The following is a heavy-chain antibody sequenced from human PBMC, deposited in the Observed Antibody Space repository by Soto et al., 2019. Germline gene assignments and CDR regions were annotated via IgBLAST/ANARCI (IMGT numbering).Heavy chain of an antibody. V-gene: IGHV3-30*18. CDR2: ISYDGSNK. CDR1: GFTFSSYG. J-gene: IGHJ4*02. Sequence: QVQLVESGGGVVQPGRSLRLSCAASGFTFSSYGMHWVRQAPGKGLEWVAVISYDGSNKYYADSVKGRFTISRDNSKNTLYLQRNRLRAEDTAVYYCAKGLAAAGTWDYFDYWGQGTLDTVSS. CDR3: AKGLAAAGTWDYFDY. D-gene: IGHD6-13*01.